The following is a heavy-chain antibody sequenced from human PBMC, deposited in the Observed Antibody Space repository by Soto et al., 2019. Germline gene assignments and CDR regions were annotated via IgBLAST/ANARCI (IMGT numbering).Heavy chain of an antibody. Sequence: SETLSLTCTVSGVSISDDTYYWGWIRQPPGKGLEWIGSIYYSGTSSYNPSLKSRVTMSVDTSKKQLSLRLSSVTAADTAVYYCARLHCDSPNCVPLDPWGQGTLVTVPQ. CDR2: IYYSGTS. CDR1: GVSISDDTYY. V-gene: IGHV4-39*01. J-gene: IGHJ5*02. D-gene: IGHD2-2*01. CDR3: ARLHCDSPNCVPLDP.